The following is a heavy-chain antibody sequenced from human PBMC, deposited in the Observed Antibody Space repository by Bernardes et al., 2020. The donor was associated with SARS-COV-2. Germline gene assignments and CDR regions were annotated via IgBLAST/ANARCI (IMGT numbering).Heavy chain of an antibody. J-gene: IGHJ4*02. CDR2: ISTTSSTI. D-gene: IGHD4-4*01. V-gene: IGHV3-48*04. CDR3: ARVDFSNLYYFDY. CDR1: GFSFSSYS. Sequence: GGSLRLSCAASGFSFSSYSMSWARQAAGKGLEWISFISTTSSTIYYADSVKGRFTISRDNAKNSVSLQMNSLRAEDTAVYYCARVDFSNLYYFDYWGQGTPVTVSS.